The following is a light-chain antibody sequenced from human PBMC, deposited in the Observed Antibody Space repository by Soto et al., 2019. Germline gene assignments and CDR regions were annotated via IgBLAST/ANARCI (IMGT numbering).Light chain of an antibody. CDR1: QSVSRSF. Sequence: EIVLTQSPDTLSLSPGERVTLSCRASQSVSRSFLAWYQQKPGQAPRLLIYHASIMATGIPDRFTGSGSGTDFTLTISRLEPEDFAVYYCQQYESSPLTFGGGAKVEIK. V-gene: IGKV3-20*01. J-gene: IGKJ4*01. CDR3: QQYESSPLT. CDR2: HAS.